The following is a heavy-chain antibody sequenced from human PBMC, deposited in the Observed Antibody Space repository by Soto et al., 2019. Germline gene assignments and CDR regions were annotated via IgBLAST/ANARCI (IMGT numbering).Heavy chain of an antibody. CDR3: ARRAAISSNYFDP. CDR1: GYSFTSYW. Sequence: GESLKISCKGSGYSFTSYWIGWVRQMPGKGLEWMGIIYPGDSETKYSPSFQGQVIISADKSINTAYLQWSSLKASDTAMYYCARRAAISSNYFDPWGQGTLVTVSS. J-gene: IGHJ5*02. CDR2: IYPGDSET. D-gene: IGHD3-10*01. V-gene: IGHV5-51*01.